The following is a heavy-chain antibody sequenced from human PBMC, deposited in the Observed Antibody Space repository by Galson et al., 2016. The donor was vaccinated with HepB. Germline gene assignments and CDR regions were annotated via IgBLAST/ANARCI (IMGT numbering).Heavy chain of an antibody. D-gene: IGHD6-13*01. V-gene: IGHV1-2*02. Sequence: SVKVSCKASGYTFAGYYFHWVRQATGQGLEWMGWINPNGYDPRYAQKFQARVTLTRDTSVTTAYMAMNRRTSDDTAVYYCAASKAAAGIMEDNGGQGTLVTVSS. CDR2: INPNGYDP. CDR3: AASKAAAGIMEDN. CDR1: GYTFAGYY. J-gene: IGHJ4*02.